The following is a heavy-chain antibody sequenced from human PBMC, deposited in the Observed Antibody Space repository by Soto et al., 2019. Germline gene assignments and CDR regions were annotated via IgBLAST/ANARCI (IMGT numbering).Heavy chain of an antibody. CDR2: INTLSGDT. V-gene: IGHV1-2*02. CDR3: ARSLLNVILPLGY. J-gene: IGHJ4*02. D-gene: IGHD3-3*02. CDR1: GYTFSGYC. Sequence: ASVKVSCKASGYTFSGYCMHWVRQAPGQGLEWMGWINTLSGDTSFPQKFQGRLAMTRDTSIDTVFMEVSRLTSDDTAIYYCARSLLNVILPLGYWGQGTLVTVSS.